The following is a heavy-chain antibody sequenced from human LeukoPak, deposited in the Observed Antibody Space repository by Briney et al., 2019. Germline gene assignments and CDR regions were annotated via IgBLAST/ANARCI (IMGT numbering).Heavy chain of an antibody. CDR1: GYTFFTYA. CDR3: ARAGGDYYDSSAYPLDY. D-gene: IGHD3-22*01. J-gene: IGHJ4*02. V-gene: IGHV1-3*01. CDR2: INAGSGNT. Sequence: ASVKVSCKASGYTFFTYAMHWVRQAPGQRLEWMGWINAGSGNTKYSQSFQGRVTITRDTSAGTAYMELSSLRSEDTAVYYCARAGGDYYDSSAYPLDYWGQGTLVTVSS.